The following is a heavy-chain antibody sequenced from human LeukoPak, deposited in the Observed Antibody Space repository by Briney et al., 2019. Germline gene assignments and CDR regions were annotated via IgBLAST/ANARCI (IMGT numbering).Heavy chain of an antibody. CDR3: ANNLGYCSSTSCR. Sequence: GGSLRLSCAASGFTFSSYGMHWVRQAPGKGLEWVAFIRYDESNKYYADSVKGRFTISRDNSKNTVYLQMNSLRAEDTAVYYCANNLGYCSSTSCRWGQGTLVTVSS. V-gene: IGHV3-30*02. CDR2: IRYDESNK. J-gene: IGHJ4*02. CDR1: GFTFSSYG. D-gene: IGHD2-2*01.